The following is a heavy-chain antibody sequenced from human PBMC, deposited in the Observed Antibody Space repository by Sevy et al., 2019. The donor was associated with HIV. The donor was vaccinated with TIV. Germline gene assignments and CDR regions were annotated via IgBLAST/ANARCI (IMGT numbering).Heavy chain of an antibody. D-gene: IGHD6-13*01. J-gene: IGHJ4*02. V-gene: IGHV3-30*04. CDR2: ISHDGFNQ. CDR3: ARDRRAGYSTNWYRDFDY. Sequence: GGSLRLSCAASGFTFSDYAMHWVRQAPGKGLEWVAVISHDGFNQYYADSVKGRLTISRDSSKTTLYLEMHSLTAADTALYYCARDRRAGYSTNWYRDFDYWGQGTLVTVSS. CDR1: GFTFSDYA.